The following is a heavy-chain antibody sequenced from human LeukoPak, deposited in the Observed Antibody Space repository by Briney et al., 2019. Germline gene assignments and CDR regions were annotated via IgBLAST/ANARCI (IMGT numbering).Heavy chain of an antibody. Sequence: GASVKVSCKASGYTFTGYYMHWVRQAPGQGLEWMGWINPNSGGTNYAQKFQGRVTMTRDTSISTAYMELSRLRSDDTAVYYCARDSSSAYGDYGPYYYYMDVWGKGTTVTISS. D-gene: IGHD4-17*01. CDR2: INPNSGGT. CDR3: ARDSSSAYGDYGPYYYYMDV. J-gene: IGHJ6*03. CDR1: GYTFTGYY. V-gene: IGHV1-2*02.